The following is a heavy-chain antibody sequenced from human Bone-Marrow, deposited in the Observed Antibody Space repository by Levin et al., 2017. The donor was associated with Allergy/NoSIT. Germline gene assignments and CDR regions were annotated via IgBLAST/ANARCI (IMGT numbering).Heavy chain of an antibody. D-gene: IGHD3-22*01. Sequence: GESLKISCATSGFIFSSYDMHWVRQAPGKGLEWLAVISYDATNKYHADSVRGRFTVSRDNSKSTLYLQMNSLRPEDTAVYFYAKYMTTYYDASGFLRDGFDIWGLGTMVTVSS. CDR2: ISYDATNK. J-gene: IGHJ3*02. V-gene: IGHV3-30*18. CDR1: GFIFSSYD. CDR3: AKYMTTYYDASGFLRDGFDI.